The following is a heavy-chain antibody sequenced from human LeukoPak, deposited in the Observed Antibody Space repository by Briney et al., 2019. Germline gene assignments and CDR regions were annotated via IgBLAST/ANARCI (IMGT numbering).Heavy chain of an antibody. Sequence: SETLSLTCTVSGGSISSYYWSWIRQPPGNGLEWIGYIYYSGSTNYNPSLKSRVTLSVDTSKNQFSLKLSSVTAADTAVYYCASSLRPYYFAYWGQGTLVTVSS. CDR1: GGSISSYY. D-gene: IGHD4-17*01. V-gene: IGHV4-59*01. CDR3: ASSLRPYYFAY. J-gene: IGHJ4*02. CDR2: IYYSGST.